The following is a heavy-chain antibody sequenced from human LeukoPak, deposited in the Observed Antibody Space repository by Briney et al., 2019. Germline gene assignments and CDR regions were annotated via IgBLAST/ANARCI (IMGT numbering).Heavy chain of an antibody. CDR2: ILNDGSDK. D-gene: IGHD1-26*01. J-gene: IGHJ4*02. CDR1: GFSFSDNG. Sequence: GGSLRLSCAASGFSFSDNGMHWVRQAPGKGLEWVTYILNDGSDKYYADSVKGRFTISRDNSKNSLFLQMDSLRADDTAVYYCASRVGALDYWGQGTLVTVSS. CDR3: ASRVGALDY. V-gene: IGHV3-30*02.